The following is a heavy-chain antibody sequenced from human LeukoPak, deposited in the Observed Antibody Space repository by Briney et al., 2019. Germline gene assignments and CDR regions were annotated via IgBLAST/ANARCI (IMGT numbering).Heavy chain of an antibody. CDR1: GFTFRRDR. V-gene: IGHV3-21*01. D-gene: IGHD6-13*01. CDR3: ARAIRATGTDY. CDR2: ITSKGNYT. J-gene: IGHJ4*02. Sequence: GGSLRLSCAASGFTFRRDRMKWVRQATGEGGEGGSSITSKGNYTYYANKVKGRFTISRDNAKNSLYLQMSGLTAEDTAIYYCARAIRATGTDYWGQGPLVPVSS.